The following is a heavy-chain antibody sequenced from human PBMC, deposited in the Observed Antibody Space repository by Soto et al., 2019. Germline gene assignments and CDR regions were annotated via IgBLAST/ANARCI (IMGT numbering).Heavy chain of an antibody. D-gene: IGHD2-2*01. CDR3: ARELGYCSSTSCFFDYYGMDV. Sequence: SQTPPLTCSVSGGSISSLGYYWSWIRQPPGKGLEWIGYIYYSGSTYYNPSLKSRVTISVDTSKNQFSLKLSSVTAADTAVYYCARELGYCSSTSCFFDYYGMDVWGQGTTVTVSS. J-gene: IGHJ6*02. CDR2: IYYSGST. CDR1: GGSISSLGYY. V-gene: IGHV4-30-4*01.